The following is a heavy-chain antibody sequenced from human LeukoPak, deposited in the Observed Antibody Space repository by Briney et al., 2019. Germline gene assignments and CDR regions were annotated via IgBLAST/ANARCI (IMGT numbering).Heavy chain of an antibody. J-gene: IGHJ4*02. CDR2: IRSKGYGGTT. D-gene: IGHD2-15*01. V-gene: IGHV3-49*05. Sequence: KTGGSVRLSCTASGFTFGDYTMSWFRQAPGKGLEWVGFIRSKGYGGTTEDAASVKGRFTISRDDSKSIAYLQMNSLKTEDTAVYYCIRGGANTPFDYWGQGTLVTVSS. CDR1: GFTFGDYT. CDR3: IRGGANTPFDY.